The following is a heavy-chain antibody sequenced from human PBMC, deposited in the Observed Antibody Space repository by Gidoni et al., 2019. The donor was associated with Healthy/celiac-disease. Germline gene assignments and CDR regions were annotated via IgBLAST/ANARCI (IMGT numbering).Heavy chain of an antibody. D-gene: IGHD4-17*01. CDR1: GYSISSGYY. V-gene: IGHV4-38-2*02. CDR2: IYHSGST. J-gene: IGHJ5*02. Sequence: QVQLQESGPGLVKPSETLSLTCTVSGYSISSGYYWGWIRQPPGKGLEWIGSIYHSGSTYYNPSLKSRVTISVDTSKNQFSLKLSSVTAADTAVYYCARVGETTVTTLWPTNWFDPWGQGTLVTVSS. CDR3: ARVGETTVTTLWPTNWFDP.